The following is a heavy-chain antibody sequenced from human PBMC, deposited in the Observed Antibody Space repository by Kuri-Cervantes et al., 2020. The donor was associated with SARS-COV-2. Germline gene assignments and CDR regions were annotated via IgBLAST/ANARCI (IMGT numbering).Heavy chain of an antibody. J-gene: IGHJ4*02. D-gene: IGHD3-3*01. V-gene: IGHV1-2*02. CDR2: INPNSGGT. CDR3: ARGNFPPYDFWSGYYTYYFDY. Sequence: ASVKVSCKASGYTFTGYYMHWVRQAPGQGLEWMGWINPNSGGTNYAQKLQGRVTMTTDTSTSTAYMELRSLRSDDTAVYYCARGNFPPYDFWSGYYTYYFDYWGQGTLVTVSS. CDR1: GYTFTGYY.